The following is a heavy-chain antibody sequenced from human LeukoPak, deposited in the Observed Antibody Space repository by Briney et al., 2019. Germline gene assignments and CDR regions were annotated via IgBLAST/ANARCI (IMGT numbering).Heavy chain of an antibody. CDR2: TTPNSGGT. V-gene: IGHV1-2*02. CDR3: ARAADEDIVVVVAATPGSWFDP. CDR1: GYTFTGYY. Sequence: ASVKVSCKASGYTFTGYYMHWVRQPPGQGLEWMGCTTPNSGGTNYAQKFQGRVTMTRDTSISTAYMELSRLRSDDTAVYYCARAADEDIVVVVAATPGSWFDPWGQGTLVTVSS. D-gene: IGHD2-15*01. J-gene: IGHJ5*02.